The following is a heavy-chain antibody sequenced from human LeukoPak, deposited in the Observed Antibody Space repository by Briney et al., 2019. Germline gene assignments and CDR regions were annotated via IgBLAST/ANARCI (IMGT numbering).Heavy chain of an antibody. D-gene: IGHD4/OR15-4a*01. CDR2: ISRNGGST. CDR3: VKESGFMVAPNSAFDI. CDR1: GFTLNIYP. Sequence: GGSLRLSCSASGFTLNIYPVHWVRQAPGKGLEYVSGISRNGGSTYYADSVKGRFTISRDNSKNTLYLQMSSLRAEDTAVYYCVKESGFMVAPNSAFDIWGQGTMVTVSS. J-gene: IGHJ3*02. V-gene: IGHV3-64D*06.